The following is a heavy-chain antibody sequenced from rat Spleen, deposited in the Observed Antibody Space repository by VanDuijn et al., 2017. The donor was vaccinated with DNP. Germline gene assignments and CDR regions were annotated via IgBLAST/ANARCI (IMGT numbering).Heavy chain of an antibody. V-gene: IGHV6-6*01. J-gene: IGHJ2*01. D-gene: IGHD5-1*01. CDR2: IKAKSNNYAT. CDR3: ATGSNWFAY. CDR1: GFTLSTAW. Sequence: EVQVLESGGGLVQPGNSLKLSCATSGFTLSTAWMYWYRQFPEKRLEWVARIKAKSNNYATDYTESVKGRFNISRDDSKSSIYLQMNNLKEEDTAIYYCATGSNWFAYWGQGVRVTVSS.